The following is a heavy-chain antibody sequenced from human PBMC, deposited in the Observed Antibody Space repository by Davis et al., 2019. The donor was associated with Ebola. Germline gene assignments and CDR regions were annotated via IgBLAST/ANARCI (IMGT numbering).Heavy chain of an antibody. D-gene: IGHD3-3*01. CDR1: GCTFPGYA. CDR3: ASARFLSGYFDDAFNM. V-gene: IGHV1-69*10. Sequence: SVKVSCKASGCTFPGYAFAWLRLAPGPGIEGMGGIMPRDEITMYAQKFQGRVTNTADKSTNTVYMEVRRLRSEDTAVYYCASARFLSGYFDDAFNMWGQGTTVTVSS. J-gene: IGHJ3*02. CDR2: IMPRDEIT.